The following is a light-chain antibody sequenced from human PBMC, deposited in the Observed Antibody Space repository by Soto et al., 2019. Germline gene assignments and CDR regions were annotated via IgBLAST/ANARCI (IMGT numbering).Light chain of an antibody. CDR3: QHYNNYSEA. V-gene: IGKV1-5*03. Sequence: DIHMPQSPSTLSGSVGDRVTITCRASQTISSWLASYQQKPGKAPKLLIYKASTLQSGVQSRFSGSGSGTEFTLTISSLQPDDFATYYCQHYNNYSEAFGQGTKVELK. J-gene: IGKJ1*01. CDR1: QTISSW. CDR2: KAS.